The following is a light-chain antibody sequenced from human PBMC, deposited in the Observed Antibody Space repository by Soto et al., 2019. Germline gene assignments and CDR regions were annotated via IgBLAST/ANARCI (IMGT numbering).Light chain of an antibody. V-gene: IGLV2-14*01. CDR2: EVS. Sequence: QSALTQPASVSGSPGQSITISCTGTSSDVGGYNYVSWYQHHPGKAPKLMIYEVSYRPSGVSNRFSGSKSGNTASLIISGLQAEDEADYYCSSYTSSRTLVFGTGTKLTVL. J-gene: IGLJ1*01. CDR3: SSYTSSRTLV. CDR1: SSDVGGYNY.